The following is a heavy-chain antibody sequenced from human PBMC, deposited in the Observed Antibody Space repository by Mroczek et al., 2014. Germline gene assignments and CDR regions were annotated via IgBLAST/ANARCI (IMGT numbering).Heavy chain of an antibody. Sequence: SGGGLVQPGGSLRLSCAASGFTVSSNYMSWVRQAPGKGLEWVSVIYSGGSTYYADSVKGRFTISRDNSKNTLYLQMNSLRAEDTAVYYCARAEIASNVDTASAVGGANRDMDVWGQGTTVTVSS. D-gene: IGHD5-18*01. J-gene: IGHJ6*02. CDR1: GFTVSSNY. CDR2: IYSGGST. V-gene: IGHV3-66*02. CDR3: ARAEIASNVDTASAVGGANRDMDV.